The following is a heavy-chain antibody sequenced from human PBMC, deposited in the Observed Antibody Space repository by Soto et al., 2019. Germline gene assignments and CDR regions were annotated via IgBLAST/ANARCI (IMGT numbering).Heavy chain of an antibody. V-gene: IGHV4-39*01. CDR2: IYYSGST. J-gene: IGHJ6*02. D-gene: IGHD3-3*01. CDR1: GGSISSSSYY. CDR3: ARRSEITIFGVVIAYYGMDV. Sequence: PSETLSLTCTVSGGSISSSSYYWGWIRQPPGKGLEWIGSIYYSGSTYYNPSLKSRVTISVDTSKNQFSLKLSSVTAADTAVYYCARRSEITIFGVVIAYYGMDVWGQGTTVTVSS.